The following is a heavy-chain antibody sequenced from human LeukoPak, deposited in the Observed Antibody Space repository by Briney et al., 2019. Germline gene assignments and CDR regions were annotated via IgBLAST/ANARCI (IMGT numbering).Heavy chain of an antibody. CDR1: GFTVSSNY. V-gene: IGHV4-59*05. J-gene: IGHJ4*02. D-gene: IGHD3-22*01. Sequence: GSLRLSCAASGFTVSSNYMSWVRQAPGKGLEWIGSIYYSGSTYYNPSLKSRVTISVDTSKNQFSLKLSSVTAADTAVYYCALSPYYYDSSGYYRIFDYWGQGTLVTVSS. CDR2: IYYSGST. CDR3: ALSPYYYDSSGYYRIFDY.